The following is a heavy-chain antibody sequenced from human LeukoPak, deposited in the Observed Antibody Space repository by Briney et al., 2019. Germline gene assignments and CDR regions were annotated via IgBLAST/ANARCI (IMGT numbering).Heavy chain of an antibody. Sequence: SSETLSLTCTVSGGSISSSSYSWGWIRQPPGKGLEWIGSVYYSGSTYYNPSLKSRVTISVDTSKNQFSLKLSSVTAADTAVYYCARVSIASFDPWGQGTLVTVSS. J-gene: IGHJ5*02. CDR2: VYYSGST. V-gene: IGHV4-39*07. CDR3: ARVSIASFDP. CDR1: GGSISSSSYS. D-gene: IGHD3-3*02.